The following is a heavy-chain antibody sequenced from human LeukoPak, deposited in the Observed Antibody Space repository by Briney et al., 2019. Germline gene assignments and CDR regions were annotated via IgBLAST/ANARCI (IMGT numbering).Heavy chain of an antibody. CDR2: IYYSGST. J-gene: IGHJ4*02. V-gene: IGHV4-30-4*01. D-gene: IGHD3-22*01. Sequence: PSETLSHTCTVSGGSISSGDYYWSWIRQPPGKGLEWIGYIYYSGSTYYNPSLKSRVTISVDTSQNQFSLKLSSVTAADTAVYYCASHGRSGYFDYWGQGTLVTVSS. CDR3: ASHGRSGYFDY. CDR1: GGSISSGDYY.